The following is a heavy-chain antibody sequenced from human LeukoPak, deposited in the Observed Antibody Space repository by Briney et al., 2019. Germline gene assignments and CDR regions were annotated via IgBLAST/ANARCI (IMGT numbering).Heavy chain of an antibody. J-gene: IGHJ4*02. Sequence: QTGGSLRLSCAASGFTFSSSAMSWVCQAPGKGLEWVSAISNNGGYTYYADSVQGRFTISRDNSKSTLCLQMNSLRAEDTAVYYCAKQLGYCSDGSCYFPYWGQGTLVTVSS. CDR3: AKQLGYCSDGSCYFPY. V-gene: IGHV3-23*01. D-gene: IGHD2-15*01. CDR2: ISNNGGYT. CDR1: GFTFSSSA.